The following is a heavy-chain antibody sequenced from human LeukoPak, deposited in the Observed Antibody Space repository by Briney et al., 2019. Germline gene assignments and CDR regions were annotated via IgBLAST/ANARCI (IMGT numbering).Heavy chain of an antibody. CDR1: GGSIRSSSYY. D-gene: IGHD4-17*01. Sequence: SETLSLTCTVSGGSIRSSSYYWGWIRQPPGKGLEWIGNIYYGGSTYYNPSLKSRVTTSIDTSKNQFSLKLSSVTAADTAVYYCASTLRTGVDMDAFDIWGQGTMVTVSS. CDR2: IYYGGST. V-gene: IGHV4-39*07. J-gene: IGHJ3*02. CDR3: ASTLRTGVDMDAFDI.